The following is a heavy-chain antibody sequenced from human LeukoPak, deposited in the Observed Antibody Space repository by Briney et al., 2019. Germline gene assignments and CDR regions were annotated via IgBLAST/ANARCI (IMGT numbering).Heavy chain of an antibody. CDR1: GYTFTGYY. V-gene: IGHV1-2*02. CDR2: INPNSGGT. J-gene: IGHJ5*02. Sequence: GASVKVSCKASGYTFTGYYMHWVRQAPGQGLEWMGWINPNSGGTNYAQKFQGRVTMTRDTSISTAYMELSRLRSDDTAVYYCAKSVGYCSGGSCNWWFDPWGQGTLVTVSS. CDR3: AKSVGYCSGGSCNWWFDP. D-gene: IGHD2-15*01.